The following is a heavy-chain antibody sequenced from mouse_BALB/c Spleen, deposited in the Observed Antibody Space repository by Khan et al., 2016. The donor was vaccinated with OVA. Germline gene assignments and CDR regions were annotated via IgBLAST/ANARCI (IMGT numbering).Heavy chain of an antibody. Sequence: QVQLMQSGAELAKPGASVKMSCKASGYTFINYWILWVKQRPGQGLEWIGYINPSTGYTEYNQNFKDKATLTADKSYSTAYMQLNSLTSEDSAVYYEAKRGLRWDFDYWGQGTTLTVSS. J-gene: IGHJ2*01. V-gene: IGHV1-7*01. CDR1: GYTFINYW. CDR2: INPSTGYT. CDR3: AKRGLRWDFDY. D-gene: IGHD1-1*01.